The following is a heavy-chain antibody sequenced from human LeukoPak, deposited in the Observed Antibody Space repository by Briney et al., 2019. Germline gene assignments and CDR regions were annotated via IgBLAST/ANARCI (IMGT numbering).Heavy chain of an antibody. CDR1: GGSISSGSYY. J-gene: IGHJ4*02. V-gene: IGHV4-61*02. CDR2: IYTSGST. CDR3: ARASYSYGFTRFDY. Sequence: SQTLSLTCTVSGGSISSGSYYWSWIRQPAGKGLEWIGRIYTSGSTNYNPSLKSRVTISVGTSKNQFSLKLSSVTAADTAVYYCARASYSYGFTRFDYWGQGTLVTVSS. D-gene: IGHD5-18*01.